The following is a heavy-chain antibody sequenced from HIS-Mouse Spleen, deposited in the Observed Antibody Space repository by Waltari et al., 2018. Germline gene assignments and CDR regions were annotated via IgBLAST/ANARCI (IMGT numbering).Heavy chain of an antibody. CDR3: ARDHRNNWAIRD. Sequence: QVQLVESGGGVVQPGRSLRLSCAASGFTFSSYAMHWVRQAPGKGLEWVAVISYDGSNKYYADSVKGRFTISRYNSKNTLYLQMNSLRAEDTAVYYCARDHRNNWAIRDWGQGTLVTVSS. J-gene: IGHJ4*02. D-gene: IGHD1-20*01. V-gene: IGHV3-30-3*01. CDR1: GFTFSSYA. CDR2: ISYDGSNK.